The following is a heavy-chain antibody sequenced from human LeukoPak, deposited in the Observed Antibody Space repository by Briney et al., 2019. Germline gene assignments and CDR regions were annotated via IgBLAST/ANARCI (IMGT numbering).Heavy chain of an antibody. D-gene: IGHD3-3*01. J-gene: IGHJ6*03. CDR3: AKDGKYYDFWSGYYSRSYYYYMDV. CDR2: ISGSGGST. Sequence: PGGSLRLSCAASGFTFSSYAMSWVRQAPGKGLEWVSAISGSGGSTYYADSVKGRFTTSRDNSKNTLYLQMNSLRAEDTAVYYCAKDGKYYDFWSGYYSRSYYYYMDVWGKGTTVTVSS. V-gene: IGHV3-23*01. CDR1: GFTFSSYA.